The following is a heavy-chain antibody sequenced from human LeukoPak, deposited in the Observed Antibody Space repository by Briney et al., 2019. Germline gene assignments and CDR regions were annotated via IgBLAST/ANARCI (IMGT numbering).Heavy chain of an antibody. CDR3: SRVRASFDY. D-gene: IGHD3-10*01. V-gene: IGHV3-74*01. Sequence: GGSLRLSCVGSGFTFSDHWMHWVPQAPGKGLVWVSRIRNDGGETNYADSVKGRFTISRDNAKNTLFLQMNSLRAEDTAVYYCSRVRASFDYWGQGTLVTVAS. CDR1: GFTFSDHW. J-gene: IGHJ4*02. CDR2: IRNDGGET.